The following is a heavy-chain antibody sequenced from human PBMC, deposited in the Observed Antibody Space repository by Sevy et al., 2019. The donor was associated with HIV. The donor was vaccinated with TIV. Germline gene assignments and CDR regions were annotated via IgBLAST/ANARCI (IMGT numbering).Heavy chain of an antibody. Sequence: GGSLRLSCAASGFTFDDYAMHWVRQAPGKGLEWVAGIYWNSGSIGYADSVKGRFTISRDNANNSLYLQMNSLRAEDTAFYYCAKDTSPTAYSDAFDIWGQGTMVTVSS. D-gene: IGHD2-21*01. V-gene: IGHV3-9*01. CDR3: AKDTSPTAYSDAFDI. J-gene: IGHJ3*02. CDR2: IYWNSGSI. CDR1: GFTFDDYA.